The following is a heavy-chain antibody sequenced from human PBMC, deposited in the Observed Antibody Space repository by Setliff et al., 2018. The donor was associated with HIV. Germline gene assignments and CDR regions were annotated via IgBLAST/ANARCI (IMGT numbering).Heavy chain of an antibody. J-gene: IGHJ5*02. V-gene: IGHV4-4*02. CDR3: ARILVAAAGTGFDP. Sequence: SETLSLTCTVSGGSISSSNWWSWVRQPPGKGLEWIGEIYHSGSANYNPSLKSRVIISIDKSKNKFSLKVSSVTAADTAVYYCARILVAAAGTGFDPWGQGILVTVSS. CDR1: GGSISSSNW. CDR2: IYHSGSA. D-gene: IGHD6-13*01.